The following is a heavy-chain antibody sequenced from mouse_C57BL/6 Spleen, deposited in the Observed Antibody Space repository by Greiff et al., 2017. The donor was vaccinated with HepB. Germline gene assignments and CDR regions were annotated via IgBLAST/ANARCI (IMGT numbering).Heavy chain of an antibody. Sequence: VQLQQPWAELVRPGSSVKLSCKASGYTFTDYEMHWVKQTPVHGLEWIGAIDPETGGTAYNQKFKGKAILTADKSSSTAYMELRSLTSEDSAVYYCTPYWFAYWGQGTLVTVSA. V-gene: IGHV1-15*01. CDR3: TPYWFAY. CDR1: GYTFTDYE. J-gene: IGHJ3*01. CDR2: IDPETGGT.